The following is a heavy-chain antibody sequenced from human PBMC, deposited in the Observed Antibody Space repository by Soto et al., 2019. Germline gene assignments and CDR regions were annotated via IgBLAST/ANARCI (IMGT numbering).Heavy chain of an antibody. CDR3: TRLATYYDILSGYCFDY. Sequence: GESLKIACKGSVYSFTSYWIAWVRQMPGKGLEWMGIIFPGDSSSRYSPSFQGQVTISADKSISTAYLQWSSLKASDTAMYYCTRLATYYDILSGYCFDYWGQGTLVTVSS. D-gene: IGHD3-9*01. CDR2: IFPGDSSS. CDR1: VYSFTSYW. V-gene: IGHV5-51*01. J-gene: IGHJ4*02.